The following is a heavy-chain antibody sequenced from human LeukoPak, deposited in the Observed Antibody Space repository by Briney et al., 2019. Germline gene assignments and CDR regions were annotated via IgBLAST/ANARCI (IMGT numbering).Heavy chain of an antibody. V-gene: IGHV3-15*01. Sequence: GGSLRLSCAASGFTFSNAWMCWVRQAPGKGLEWVGRIKSKTDGGTTDYAAPVKGRFTISRDDSKNTLYLQMNSLKTEDTAVYYCTIQVGATTFDYWGQGTLVTVSS. D-gene: IGHD1-26*01. CDR1: GFTFSNAW. CDR3: TIQVGATTFDY. J-gene: IGHJ4*02. CDR2: IKSKTDGGTT.